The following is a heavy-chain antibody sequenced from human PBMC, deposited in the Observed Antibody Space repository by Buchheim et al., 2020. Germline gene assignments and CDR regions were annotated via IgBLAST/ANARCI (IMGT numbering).Heavy chain of an antibody. CDR3: AKGSRGYTNYYFDY. D-gene: IGHD4-11*01. CDR2: ISGSGATT. V-gene: IGHV3-23*04. J-gene: IGHJ4*02. Sequence: EVQLVDSGGGLVQPGESLRLSCAASGFSFSGYAMSWARQAPGGGLEWVSSISGSGATTFNADSVKGRFTIHRDNSKNMLYLQMNSLRAEDTAVYFCAKGSRGYTNYYFDYWGQGTL. CDR1: GFSFSGYA.